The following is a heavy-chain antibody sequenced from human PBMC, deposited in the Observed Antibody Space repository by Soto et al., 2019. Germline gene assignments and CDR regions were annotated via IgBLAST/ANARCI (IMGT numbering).Heavy chain of an antibody. CDR2: IYYSGST. CDR1: GGSISSGGYA. CDR3: ARGIAAAGSDWGYYYYGMDV. V-gene: IGHV4-61*08. Sequence: SETLSLTCAVSGGSISSGGYAWNWIRQPPGKGLVWIGYIYYSGSTNYNPSLKSRVTISVDTSKNQFSLKLSSVTAADTAVYYCARGIAAAGSDWGYYYYGMDVWGHGTTVTVSS. D-gene: IGHD6-13*01. J-gene: IGHJ6*02.